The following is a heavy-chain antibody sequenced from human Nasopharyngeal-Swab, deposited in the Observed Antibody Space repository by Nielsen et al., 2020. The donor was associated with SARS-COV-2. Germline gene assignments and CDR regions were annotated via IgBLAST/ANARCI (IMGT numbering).Heavy chain of an antibody. CDR2: IRSKAYGGTT. J-gene: IGHJ4*02. CDR1: GFTFGDYA. Sequence: GESLKISCTASGFTFGDYAMSWVRQAPGKGLEWVGFIRSKAYGGTTEYAASVKGRFTISRDDSKSIAYLQMNSLKTEDTAVYYCARGDYFDYWGQGTLVTVSS. V-gene: IGHV3-49*04. CDR3: ARGDYFDY.